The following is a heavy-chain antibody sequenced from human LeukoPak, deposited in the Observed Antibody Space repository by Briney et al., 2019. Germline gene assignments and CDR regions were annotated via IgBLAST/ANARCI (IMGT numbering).Heavy chain of an antibody. Sequence: GGSLRLSCSAWGFSVSNTYMSWVRQAPGKGLEWVSVIYSGDSGVSTYYADSVKGRFTISRDNSKNTLYLQMNSLRAEDTAVYYCARGGNWDLYYCANWGQGTLVTVSS. D-gene: IGHD7-27*01. CDR2: IYSGDSGVST. J-gene: IGHJ4*02. V-gene: IGHV3-53*01. CDR3: ARGGNWDLYYCAN. CDR1: GFSVSNTY.